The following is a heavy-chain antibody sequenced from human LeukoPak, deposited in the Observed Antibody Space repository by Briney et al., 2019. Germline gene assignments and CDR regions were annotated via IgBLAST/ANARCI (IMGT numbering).Heavy chain of an antibody. CDR3: ARDGDYSFDY. J-gene: IGHJ4*02. V-gene: IGHV4-61*01. D-gene: IGHD4-11*01. CDR2: VYYSGST. CDR1: GGSISSSSYY. Sequence: SETLSLTCTVSGGSISSSSYYWSWIRQPPGKGLEWIASVYYSGSTNYNPSLKNRVTVSVDTSKNQFSLKLTSVTAADTAVYYCARDGDYSFDYWGQGTLVTVSS.